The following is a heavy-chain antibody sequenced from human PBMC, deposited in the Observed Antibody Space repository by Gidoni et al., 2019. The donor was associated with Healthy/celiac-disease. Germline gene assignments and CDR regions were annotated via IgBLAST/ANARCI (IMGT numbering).Heavy chain of an antibody. J-gene: IGHJ6*02. Sequence: EVQLVEPGGGLIQPGGSLRLSCAASGFTVSSNYMSWVRQAPGKGLEWVSVIYSGGSTYYADSVKGRFTISRDNSKNTLYLQMNSLRTEDTAVYYCARPHDSSGYQGQTTWGMDVWGQGTTVTVSS. CDR3: ARPHDSSGYQGQTTWGMDV. CDR1: GFTVSSNY. CDR2: IYSGGST. D-gene: IGHD3-22*01. V-gene: IGHV3-53*01.